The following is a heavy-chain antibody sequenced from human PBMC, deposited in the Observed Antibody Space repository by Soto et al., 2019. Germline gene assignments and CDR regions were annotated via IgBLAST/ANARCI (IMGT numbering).Heavy chain of an antibody. Sequence: QVQLVESGGGVVQPGRSLRLSCAASGFTFSSYGMHWVRQAPGKGLEWVAVIWFDGTNKYYADSVKGRFTISRDNSKNTLYLQMNSLRAEDTAVYCCARDRGYSGYDSPRYYYGMDVWGQGTTVTVSS. CDR2: IWFDGTNK. D-gene: IGHD5-12*01. CDR1: GFTFSSYG. CDR3: ARDRGYSGYDSPRYYYGMDV. V-gene: IGHV3-33*01. J-gene: IGHJ6*02.